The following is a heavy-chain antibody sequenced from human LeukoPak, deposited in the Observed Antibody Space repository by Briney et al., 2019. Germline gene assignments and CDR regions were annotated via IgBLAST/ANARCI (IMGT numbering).Heavy chain of an antibody. CDR2: IYYSGST. J-gene: IGHJ5*02. CDR1: GGSISSYY. V-gene: IGHV4-59*01. Sequence: SETLSLTCTVSGGSISSYYWSWIRQPPGKGLEWIGYIYYSGSTNYNPSLKSRVTISVDTSKNQFSLKLSSVTAAGTAVYYCARGYGGWFDPWGQGTLVTVSS. D-gene: IGHD1-1*01. CDR3: ARGYGGWFDP.